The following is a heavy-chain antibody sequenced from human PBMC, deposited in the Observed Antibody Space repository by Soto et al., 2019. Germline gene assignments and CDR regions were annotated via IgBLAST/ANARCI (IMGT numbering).Heavy chain of an antibody. CDR2: ISRRGNST. J-gene: IGHJ4*02. D-gene: IGHD3-9*01. Sequence: EVQVLESGGGLAQPGRSLRLSCAVSGLSFSTYAMTWVRQSPGKGLEWVSSISRRGNSTYSADSVRGRFTISRDNSKNTRYLQMNSLRAEDPAVYYSAKDAKMLDWLPTSYYFDFWGQGTLVTVSS. CDR3: AKDAKMLDWLPTSYYFDF. CDR1: GLSFSTYA. V-gene: IGHV3-23*01.